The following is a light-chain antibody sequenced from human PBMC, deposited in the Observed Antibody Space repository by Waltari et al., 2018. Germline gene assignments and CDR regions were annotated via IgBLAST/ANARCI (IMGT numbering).Light chain of an antibody. V-gene: IGKV3-15*01. CDR2: AAS. J-gene: IGKJ1*01. CDR1: QSVSTN. Sequence: EIVMTQSPVTLSVSPGERGTLPCWASQSVSTNLAWSQQKPGQTPRPLMYAASTRAPGIPTRFSGSGSGTEFTLTISGLQSEDSAVYFCQHYSYGPPWTFGQGTKVEIK. CDR3: QHYSYGPPWT.